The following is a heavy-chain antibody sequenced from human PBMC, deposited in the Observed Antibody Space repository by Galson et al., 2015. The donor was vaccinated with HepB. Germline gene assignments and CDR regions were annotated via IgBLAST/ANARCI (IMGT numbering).Heavy chain of an antibody. CDR2: ISYDGSNK. Sequence: SLRLSCAASGFTFSSYGMHWVRQAPGKGLEWVAVISYDGSNKYYADSVKGRFTISRDNSKNTLYLQMNSLRAEDTAVYYCAKDSRSSSPGIDYWGQGTLVTVSS. D-gene: IGHD6-6*01. CDR3: AKDSRSSSPGIDY. CDR1: GFTFSSYG. V-gene: IGHV3-30*18. J-gene: IGHJ4*02.